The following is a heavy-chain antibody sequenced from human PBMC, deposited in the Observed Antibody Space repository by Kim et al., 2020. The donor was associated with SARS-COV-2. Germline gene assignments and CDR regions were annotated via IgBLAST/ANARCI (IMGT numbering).Heavy chain of an antibody. CDR2: VIPMFDTS. Sequence: SVKVSCKASGGTFTRGGFSWVRQAPGQGLEWMGGVIPMFDTSYYAQKFQGRVTITADESTSTAYMDLKSLRSEDTAIYYCARINLSSGWYQGFDYWGQGTLVTVPA. J-gene: IGHJ4*02. D-gene: IGHD6-19*01. CDR1: GGTFTRGG. CDR3: ARINLSSGWYQGFDY. V-gene: IGHV1-69*13.